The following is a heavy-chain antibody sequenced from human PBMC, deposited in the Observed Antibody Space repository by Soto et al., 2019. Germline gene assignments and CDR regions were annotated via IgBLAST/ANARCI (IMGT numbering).Heavy chain of an antibody. Sequence: SVKVSCKASGGTFSRYAISWVRQAPGQGLEWMGGIIPIFGTANYAQKFQGRVTITADESTSTAYMELSSLRSEDTAVYYCARGNITIFGVVTKVYYYYGMDVWGQGTTVTVSS. V-gene: IGHV1-69*13. CDR1: GGTFSRYA. D-gene: IGHD3-3*01. CDR3: ARGNITIFGVVTKVYYYYGMDV. J-gene: IGHJ6*02. CDR2: IIPIFGTA.